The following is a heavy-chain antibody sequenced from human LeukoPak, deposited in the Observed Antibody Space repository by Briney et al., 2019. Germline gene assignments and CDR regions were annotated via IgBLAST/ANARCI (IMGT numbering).Heavy chain of an antibody. V-gene: IGHV4-59*08. Sequence: PSETLSLTCTVSGGSISTYYWSWIRRPPGKGLEWIGYIYYTGSTSYNPSLKSRVTLSVDTSKSQFSLKLNSVTAADAAVYYCARQVDSRGYYYAYWGQGILVTVSS. J-gene: IGHJ4*02. CDR2: IYYTGST. D-gene: IGHD3-22*01. CDR3: ARQVDSRGYYYAY. CDR1: GGSISTYY.